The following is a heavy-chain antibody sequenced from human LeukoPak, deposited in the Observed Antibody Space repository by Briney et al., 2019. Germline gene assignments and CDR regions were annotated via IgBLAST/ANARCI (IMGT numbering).Heavy chain of an antibody. D-gene: IGHD5-18*01. V-gene: IGHV4-59*01. J-gene: IGHJ6*02. CDR1: GGSISSYY. CDR2: HYYSGST. CDR3: ARLNSYGPNYYYGMDV. Sequence: SETLSLTCTVSGGSISSYYWSWIRQPPGKGLEWIGYHYYSGSTNYNPSLKSRVTISVDTSKNQFSLKLSSVTAADTAVYYCARLNSYGPNYYYGMDVWGQGTTVTVSS.